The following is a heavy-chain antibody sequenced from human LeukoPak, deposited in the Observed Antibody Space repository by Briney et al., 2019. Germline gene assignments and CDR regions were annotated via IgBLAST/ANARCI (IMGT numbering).Heavy chain of an antibody. V-gene: IGHV1-46*01. D-gene: IGHD6-13*01. J-gene: IGHJ4*02. CDR1: GYTFSSYY. Sequence: ASVKVSCKASGYTFSSYYMHWVRQAPGQGLEWMGIINPTGGSTSYAQKFQGRVTMTRDTSTSAVYMEVNSLRSEDTAVHYCASSESQQQLVDWGQGTLVTVSS. CDR2: INPTGGST. CDR3: ASSESQQQLVD.